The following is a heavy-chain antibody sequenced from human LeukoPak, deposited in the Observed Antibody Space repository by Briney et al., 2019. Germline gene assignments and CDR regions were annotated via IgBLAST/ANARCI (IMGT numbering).Heavy chain of an antibody. CDR3: ARASKGSGRDYYYYYMDV. D-gene: IGHD3-10*01. CDR2: FDPEDGET. J-gene: IGHJ6*03. CDR1: GYTLTELS. Sequence: GASVKVSCKVSGYTLTELSMHWVRQAPGKGLEWMGGFDPEDGETIYAQKFQGRVTMTEDTSTDTAYMELSSLRSEDTAVYYCARASKGSGRDYYYYYMDVWGKGTTVTISS. V-gene: IGHV1-24*01.